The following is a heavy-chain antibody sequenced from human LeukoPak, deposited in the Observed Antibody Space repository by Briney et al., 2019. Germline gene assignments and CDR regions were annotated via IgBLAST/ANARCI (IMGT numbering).Heavy chain of an antibody. CDR1: GFTVSGNY. Sequence: PGGSLRLSCAASGFTVSGNYMSWVRQAPGKGLEWVSTIYSGSGDSTYYADSVKGRFTISRDNSKNTLYLQMNSLRAEDTAVYYCARDGPAPMIVVVILDYWGQGTLVTVSS. CDR3: ARDGPAPMIVVVILDY. J-gene: IGHJ4*02. CDR2: IYSGSGDST. D-gene: IGHD3-22*01. V-gene: IGHV3-53*05.